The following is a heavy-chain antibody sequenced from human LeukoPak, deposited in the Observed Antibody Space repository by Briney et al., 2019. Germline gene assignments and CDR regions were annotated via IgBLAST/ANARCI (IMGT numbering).Heavy chain of an antibody. J-gene: IGHJ4*02. Sequence: PGASLRLSCAASGFIFSNYAMSWVRQAPGKGLEWVSAITGSGDSTYYADSVKGRFTISRDNSKNTLYLQVNSLRAEDTAVYYYAKWGDYDILTGYYDSDYWGQGTLVTVSS. V-gene: IGHV3-23*01. CDR3: AKWGDYDILTGYYDSDY. CDR1: GFIFSNYA. CDR2: ITGSGDST. D-gene: IGHD3-9*01.